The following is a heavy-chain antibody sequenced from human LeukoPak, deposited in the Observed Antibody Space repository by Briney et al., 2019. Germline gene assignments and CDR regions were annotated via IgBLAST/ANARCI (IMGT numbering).Heavy chain of an antibody. D-gene: IGHD3-10*01. CDR3: ARDSLGELLEPPYYYYGMDV. V-gene: IGHV1-69*13. CDR2: IIPIFGTA. J-gene: IGHJ6*04. CDR1: GGTFSSYA. Sequence: ASVKVSCKASGGTFSSYAISWVRQAPGQGLEWMGGIIPIFGTANYAQKFQGRVTITADESTSTAYMEPSSLRSEDTAVYYCARDSLGELLEPPYYYYGMDVWGKGTTVTVSS.